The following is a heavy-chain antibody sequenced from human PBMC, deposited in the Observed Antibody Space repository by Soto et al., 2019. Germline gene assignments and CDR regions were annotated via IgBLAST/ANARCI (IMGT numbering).Heavy chain of an antibody. D-gene: IGHD1-26*01. V-gene: IGHV6-1*01. CDR1: GYSVSSDSVA. J-gene: IGHJ4*02. CDR2: TYYRTKWFN. CDR3: ATDRGKYIDFFDY. Sequence: SQTLSLTCAISGYSVSSDSVAWNWIRQSTSRVLEWLGRTYYRTKWFNDYAVSVMSRITITPDTSRNQFSLQLTSVTPEDTAVYYCATDRGKYIDFFDYWGQGILVTV.